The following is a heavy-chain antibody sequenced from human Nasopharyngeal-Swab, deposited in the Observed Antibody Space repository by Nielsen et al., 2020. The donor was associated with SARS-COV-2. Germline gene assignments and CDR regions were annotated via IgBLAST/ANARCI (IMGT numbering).Heavy chain of an antibody. J-gene: IGHJ6*02. CDR3: ARDGLDYDFWSAYFMDV. Sequence: GESLKISCAASGFTFNNYNFNWVRQAPGKGLEWVSSISSSSSYIYYADSVKGRFTISRDNAKSSLYLQMNSLRAEDTAVYYCARDGLDYDFWSAYFMDVWGQGTAVTV. CDR1: GFTFNNYN. V-gene: IGHV3-21*01. CDR2: ISSSSSYI. D-gene: IGHD3-3*01.